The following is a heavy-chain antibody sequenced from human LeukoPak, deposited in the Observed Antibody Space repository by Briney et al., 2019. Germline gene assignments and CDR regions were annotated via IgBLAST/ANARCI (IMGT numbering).Heavy chain of an antibody. D-gene: IGHD4-17*01. CDR2: IYYSGST. Sequence: SETLSLTCTVSGGSISSSSYYWGWIRQPPGKGLEWIGSIYYSGSTYYNPSLKSRVTISVDTSKNQFSLKLSSVTAADTAVYYCARRDYGGYIADYWGQGTLVTVSS. J-gene: IGHJ4*02. CDR1: GGSISSSSYY. CDR3: ARRDYGGYIADY. V-gene: IGHV4-39*01.